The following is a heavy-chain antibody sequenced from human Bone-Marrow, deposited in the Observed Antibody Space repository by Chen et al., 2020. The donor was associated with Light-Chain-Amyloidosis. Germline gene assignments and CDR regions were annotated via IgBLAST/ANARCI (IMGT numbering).Heavy chain of an antibody. J-gene: IGHJ4*02. V-gene: IGHV4-4*02. CDR1: GDSLSSSHW. D-gene: IGHD6-19*01. Sequence: QVQLQESGPGLVKPSGTLSLTCAVSGDSLSSSHWWSWVRQPPGKGLEWIGEIYHSGSTNYNPSLKSVVTVSVDKSKNQFSLNLSTVTAAYTAVDYCAGVWGRSSGFLVYWGQGTLVTVSS. CDR2: IYHSGST. CDR3: AGVWGRSSGFLVY.